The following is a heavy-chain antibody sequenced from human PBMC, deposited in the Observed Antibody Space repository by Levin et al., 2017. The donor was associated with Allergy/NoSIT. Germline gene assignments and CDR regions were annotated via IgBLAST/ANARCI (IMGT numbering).Heavy chain of an antibody. Sequence: HPGGSLRLSCAASGFRYSSYSMSWVRQASGKGLQWVSSITASGASTNYADSVKGRFTISRDNSENTVYLLMNSLRAEDTAVYYCVKEDGYNLYYFDFWGQGTLVTVSS. V-gene: IGHV3-23*01. J-gene: IGHJ4*02. CDR3: VKEDGYNLYYFDF. CDR1: GFRYSSYS. CDR2: ITASGAST. D-gene: IGHD5-24*01.